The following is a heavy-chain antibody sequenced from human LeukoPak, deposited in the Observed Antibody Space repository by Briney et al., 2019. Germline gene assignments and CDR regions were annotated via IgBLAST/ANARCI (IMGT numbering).Heavy chain of an antibody. J-gene: IGHJ4*02. CDR2: IYYSGST. CDR3: LRQDYYGSGSLSDY. D-gene: IGHD3-10*01. CDR1: SGSISSRSYY. Sequence: SETLSLTCTVSSGSISSRSYYWGWVRQPPGNGLEWIGSIYYSGSTYYNPSLKSRVTISVDTSKNQFSLKLGSVTAADTAIYYCLRQDYYGSGSLSDYWGQGTLVTVSS. V-gene: IGHV4-39*01.